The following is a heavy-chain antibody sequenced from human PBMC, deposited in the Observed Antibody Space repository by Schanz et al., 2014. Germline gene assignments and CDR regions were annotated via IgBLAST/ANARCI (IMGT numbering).Heavy chain of an antibody. CDR1: GFSVNTYG. CDR3: ARERVDYGEVDY. V-gene: IGHV3-33*08. D-gene: IGHD4-17*01. CDR2: IWNNGVTK. Sequence: QAQLMESGGGFVQPGTSLILSCSASGFSVNTYGMHWFRQPAGKGLEWVAVIWNNGVTKYYADSVRGRFTISRDSFQNTLYLRMSSLRAEDTAVYYCARERVDYGEVDYWGQGTLVTVSS. J-gene: IGHJ4*03.